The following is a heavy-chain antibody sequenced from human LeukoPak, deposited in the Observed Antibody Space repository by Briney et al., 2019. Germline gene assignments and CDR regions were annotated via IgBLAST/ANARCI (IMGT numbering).Heavy chain of an antibody. V-gene: IGHV4-59*01. CDR1: GGSISSYY. J-gene: IGHJ4*02. CDR3: ARHSRGYFDY. Sequence: PSETLSLTCTVSGGSISSYYWSWIRQPPGKGLEWIGYIYYSGSTNYNPSLKSRVTISVDTSKNQFSLKLSSVPAADTAVYYCARHSRGYFDYWGQGTLVTVSS. CDR2: IYYSGST.